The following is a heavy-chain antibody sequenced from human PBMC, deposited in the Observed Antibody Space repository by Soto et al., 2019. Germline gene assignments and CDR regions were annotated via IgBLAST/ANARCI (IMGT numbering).Heavy chain of an antibody. D-gene: IGHD3-10*01. CDR2: INNDGIST. Sequence: EVQLVESGGGLVQPGGSLRLSCAASGFTFSSYWMHWVRQAPGKGLVWVSRINNDGISTSYADSVKGRLTISRDNAKNTLYLQVNSLRAEDTAVYYCASGGVAGSGTFYNDYWGRGTLVTVSS. J-gene: IGHJ4*02. V-gene: IGHV3-74*01. CDR3: ASGGVAGSGTFYNDY. CDR1: GFTFSSYW.